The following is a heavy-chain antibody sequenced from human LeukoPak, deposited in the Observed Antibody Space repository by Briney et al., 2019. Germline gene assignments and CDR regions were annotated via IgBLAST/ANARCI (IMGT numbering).Heavy chain of an antibody. CDR1: GFTFSSYG. CDR3: ARDRDTAMATDDY. J-gene: IGHJ4*02. D-gene: IGHD5-18*01. Sequence: GSLRLSCAASGFTFSSYGMHWVRQAPGKGLEWVAVIWYDGSNKYYADSVKGRFTISRDNSKNTLYLQMNSLRAEDTAVYYCARDRDTAMATDDYWGQGTLVTVSS. CDR2: IWYDGSNK. V-gene: IGHV3-33*01.